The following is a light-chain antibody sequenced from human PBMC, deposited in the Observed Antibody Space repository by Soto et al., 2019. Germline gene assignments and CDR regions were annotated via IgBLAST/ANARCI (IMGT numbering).Light chain of an antibody. CDR3: QQYNSHRT. Sequence: DIQMTQSPSTLSASVGAGVTITCRASQSISSWLAWYQQKPGKAPKLLIYDASSLESGVPSRFSGSESGTEFTLTISSLQPDDSATYYCQQYNSHRTFGQGTKVDIK. J-gene: IGKJ1*01. CDR2: DAS. CDR1: QSISSW. V-gene: IGKV1-5*01.